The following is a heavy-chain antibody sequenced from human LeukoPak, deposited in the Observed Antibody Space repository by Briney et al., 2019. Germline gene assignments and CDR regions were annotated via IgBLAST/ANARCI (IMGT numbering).Heavy chain of an antibody. CDR1: GFTFDDYA. V-gene: IGHV3-9*01. D-gene: IGHD6-25*01. J-gene: IGHJ4*02. Sequence: PGGSLRLSCAASGFTFDDYAMHWVRQAPGKGLEWVSGISWNSGGIDYADSVKGRFTISRDNAKNSLYLQMNSLRAEDTALYYCAKAFQRYSSAFDYWGQGILVTVSS. CDR3: AKAFQRYSSAFDY. CDR2: ISWNSGGI.